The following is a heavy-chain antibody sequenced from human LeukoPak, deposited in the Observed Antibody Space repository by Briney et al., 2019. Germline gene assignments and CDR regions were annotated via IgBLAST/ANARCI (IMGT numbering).Heavy chain of an antibody. CDR2: ISTMSNYI. D-gene: IGHD5-12*01. CDR3: SRDRLGGLDL. V-gene: IGHV3-21*01. J-gene: IGHJ5*02. Sequence: GGSLRLSCAASGFTFSNTWMYWVRQAPGKGLEWVSSISTMSNYIFYGDSVKGRFTISRDNAKNSVYLQMNSLRPEDTAVYYCSRDRLGGLDLWGQGTLVTVSS. CDR1: GFTFSNTW.